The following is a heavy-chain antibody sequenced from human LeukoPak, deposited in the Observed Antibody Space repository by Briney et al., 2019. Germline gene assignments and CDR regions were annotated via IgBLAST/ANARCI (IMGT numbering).Heavy chain of an antibody. J-gene: IGHJ3*02. CDR2: ISAYNGNT. V-gene: IGHV1-18*01. CDR1: GYTFTSYG. CDR3: ARAQSRVVTRVGAFDI. D-gene: IGHD2-21*02. Sequence: ASVKVSCKASGYTFTSYGISWVRQAPGQGLEWMGWISAYNGNTNYAQKLQGRVTMTTDTSTSTAYMELRSLRSDDTAVYYCARAQSRVVTRVGAFDIWGQGTMVTVSS.